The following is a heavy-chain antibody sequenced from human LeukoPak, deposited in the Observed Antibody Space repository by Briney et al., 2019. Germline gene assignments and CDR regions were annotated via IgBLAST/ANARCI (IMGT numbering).Heavy chain of an antibody. CDR3: LVTTRSRGFDY. CDR2: IRQDGSVQ. Sequence: GGSLRLSCAASGFTFSSYWMSWVRQAPGKGLEWVANIRQDGSVQNYVDSVKGRFTISRDNPKNSVYLQMSSLRAEDTAVYYCLVTTRSRGFDYWGQRTLVTVSS. V-gene: IGHV3-7*01. D-gene: IGHD1/OR15-1a*01. J-gene: IGHJ4*02. CDR1: GFTFSSYW.